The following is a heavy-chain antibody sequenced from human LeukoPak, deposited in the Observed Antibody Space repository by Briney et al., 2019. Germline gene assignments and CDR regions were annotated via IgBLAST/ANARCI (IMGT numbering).Heavy chain of an antibody. J-gene: IGHJ6*02. D-gene: IGHD3-16*02. CDR3: ARGRLLYSYYYYGMDV. CDR2: INPNSGGT. Sequence: ASVKVSCKASGYTFTSYGISWVRQAPGQGLEWMGWINPNSGGTNYAQKFQGRVTMTRDTSISTAYMELSRLRSDDTAVYYCARGRLLYSYYYYGMDVWGQGTTVTVSS. V-gene: IGHV1-2*02. CDR1: GYTFTSYG.